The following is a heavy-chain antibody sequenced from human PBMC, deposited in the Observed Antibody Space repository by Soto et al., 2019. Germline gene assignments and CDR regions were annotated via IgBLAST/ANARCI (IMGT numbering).Heavy chain of an antibody. CDR1: GGSFSGYY. D-gene: IGHD3-9*01. CDR3: ARGLRYFGQRGNWFDP. V-gene: IGHV4-34*01. Sequence: PSETLSLTCAVYGGSFSGYYWSWIRQPPGKGLEWIGEINHSGSTNYNPSLKSRVTISVDTSKNQFSLKLSSVTAADTAVYYCARGLRYFGQRGNWFDPWGQGTLVTVSS. J-gene: IGHJ5*02. CDR2: INHSGST.